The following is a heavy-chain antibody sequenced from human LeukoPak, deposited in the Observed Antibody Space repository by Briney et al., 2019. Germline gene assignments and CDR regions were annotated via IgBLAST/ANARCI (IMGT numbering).Heavy chain of an antibody. CDR2: IHHSGST. CDR3: ARILNTLVGGDAGFDY. D-gene: IGHD2-21*02. Sequence: SEALSLICTVSGGAVSHYYGSWIRQSPGKGLEWIGYIHHSGSTNYNPSLKSRVIMSVDTSKNQFSLRLTSMTAADTAVYYCARILNTLVGGDAGFDYWGQGTLVTVSS. CDR1: GGAVSHYY. V-gene: IGHV4-59*02. J-gene: IGHJ4*02.